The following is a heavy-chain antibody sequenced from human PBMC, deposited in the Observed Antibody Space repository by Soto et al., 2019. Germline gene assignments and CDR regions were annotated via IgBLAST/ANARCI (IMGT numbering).Heavy chain of an antibody. CDR2: INPSGGGT. D-gene: IGHD2-15*01. V-gene: IGHV1-46*01. Sequence: QVQLVQSGAEVRKPGASVKVSCKASGHTFTSHYMHWVRQAPGQGLEWMGVINPSGGGTTYAQKLQGRVTMTRDTSTSTVYMELTSLRSEDTAVYYCARDQVAGTYYFDYWGQGTLVTVSS. J-gene: IGHJ4*02. CDR1: GHTFTSHY. CDR3: ARDQVAGTYYFDY.